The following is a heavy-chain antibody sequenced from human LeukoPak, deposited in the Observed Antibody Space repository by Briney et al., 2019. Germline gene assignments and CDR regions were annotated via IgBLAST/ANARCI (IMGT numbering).Heavy chain of an antibody. CDR3: AREGGYSYGDAPLHFEY. Sequence: PSETLSLTCTVSGGSISSYYWSWIRQPAGKGLEWIGRIDASGSTNYSPSLKSRLTISVDTSKKQFSLKLSSVTAADTAVYYCAREGGYSYGDAPLHFEYWGQGTLVTVSS. CDR1: GGSISSYY. D-gene: IGHD5-18*01. V-gene: IGHV4-4*07. J-gene: IGHJ4*02. CDR2: IDASGST.